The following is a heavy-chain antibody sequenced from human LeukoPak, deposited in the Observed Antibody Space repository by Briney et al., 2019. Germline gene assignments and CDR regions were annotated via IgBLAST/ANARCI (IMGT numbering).Heavy chain of an antibody. CDR3: AKRVTPAGY. J-gene: IGHJ4*02. Sequence: AGGSLRLSCAASGFTSSSYALNWVRQAPGKGLEWVSAISGSGGSTYYADSVKGRFTISRDNSKNTLYLQMNSLRAEDTAVYYCAKRVTPAGYWGQGTLVTVSS. V-gene: IGHV3-23*01. D-gene: IGHD2-21*02. CDR2: ISGSGGST. CDR1: GFTSSSYA.